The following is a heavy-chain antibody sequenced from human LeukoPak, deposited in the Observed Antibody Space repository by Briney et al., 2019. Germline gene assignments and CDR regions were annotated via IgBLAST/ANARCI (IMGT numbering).Heavy chain of an antibody. Sequence: GGSLRLSCAASGFTFNTYGMNWVRQAPGKGLEWVAIIWYDGSDKYYAESVKGRFTISRDNSKNTLYLQVNSLRAEDTAVYYCARDRPTGSYYSIDYWGQGTLATVSS. CDR1: GFTFNTYG. CDR2: IWYDGSDK. D-gene: IGHD1-26*01. V-gene: IGHV3-33*01. CDR3: ARDRPTGSYYSIDY. J-gene: IGHJ4*02.